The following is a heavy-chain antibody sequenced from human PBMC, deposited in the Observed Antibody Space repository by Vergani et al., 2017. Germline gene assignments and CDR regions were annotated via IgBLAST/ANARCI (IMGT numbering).Heavy chain of an antibody. D-gene: IGHD3-10*01. CDR3: ARDGVGGKYGSGSFDY. V-gene: IGHV4-61*02. J-gene: IGHJ4*02. CDR2: IYTSGNT. Sequence: QVQLQESGPGLVQPSQTLSLTCTVSGGSISSGTYYWSWIRQPAGKGLEWIGRIYTSGNTNYNPSLKSRVTISVDTSKNQFSLKLSSVTAADTAVYYCARDGVGGKYGSGSFDYWGQGTLVTVSS. CDR1: GGSISSGTYY.